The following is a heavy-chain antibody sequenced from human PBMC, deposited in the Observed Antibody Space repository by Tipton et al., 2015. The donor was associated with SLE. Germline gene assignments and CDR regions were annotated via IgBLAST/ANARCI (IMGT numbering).Heavy chain of an antibody. D-gene: IGHD6-6*01. CDR1: GGSFSGYY. V-gene: IGHV4-34*01. Sequence: TLSLTCAVYGGSFSGYYWSWIRQPPGKGLEWIGEINHSGSTNYNPSLKSRVTISVDTSKNQFSLKLSSVTAADTAVYYCARGLTYSSSSYYYYYYMGVWGKGTTVTVSS. J-gene: IGHJ6*03. CDR2: INHSGST. CDR3: ARGLTYSSSSYYYYYYMGV.